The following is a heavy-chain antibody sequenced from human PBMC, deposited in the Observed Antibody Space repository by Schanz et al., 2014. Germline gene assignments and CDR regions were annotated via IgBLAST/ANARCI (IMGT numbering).Heavy chain of an antibody. Sequence: QVQLVESGGGVVQPGRSLRLSCAASGFTFSSYGMHWVRQAPGKGLEWVAVIWYDGSNKYYADSVKGRFTISRDNSNKTVDLQMNSLRAEDTAVYYCARLDPYCRSGTCSRAFDFWGQGTLVTVSS. CDR3: ARLDPYCRSGTCSRAFDF. CDR1: GFTFSSYG. D-gene: IGHD2-15*01. J-gene: IGHJ4*02. CDR2: IWYDGSNK. V-gene: IGHV3-33*01.